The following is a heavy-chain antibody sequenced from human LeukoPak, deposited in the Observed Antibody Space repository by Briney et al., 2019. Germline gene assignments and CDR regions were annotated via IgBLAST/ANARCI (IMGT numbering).Heavy chain of an antibody. CDR3: ARVVLLWFGETYNWLDP. Sequence: PSETLSLTCTVSGGSISSSSYYWGWIRQPPGKGLEWIGSIYYSGSTYYNPSLKSRVTISVDTSKNHFSLKLNSVTAADTAVYYCARVVLLWFGETYNWLDPWGQGTLVTVSS. V-gene: IGHV4-39*02. CDR2: IYYSGST. D-gene: IGHD3-10*01. CDR1: GGSISSSSYY. J-gene: IGHJ5*02.